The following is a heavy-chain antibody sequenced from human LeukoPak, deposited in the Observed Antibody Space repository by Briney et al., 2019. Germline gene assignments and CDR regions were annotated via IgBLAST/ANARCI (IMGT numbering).Heavy chain of an antibody. D-gene: IGHD2-15*01. J-gene: IGHJ4*02. V-gene: IGHV4-34*01. CDR3: ARGRGYCSGGSCYSLGHSVGFDY. CDR1: GGSFSGYY. Sequence: SETLSLTCAVYGGSFSGYYWSWIRQPPGKGLEWIGEINHSGSTNYNPSLKSRVTISVDTSKNQFSLKLSSVTAADTAVYYCARGRGYCSGGSCYSLGHSVGFDYWGQGTLVTVSS. CDR2: INHSGST.